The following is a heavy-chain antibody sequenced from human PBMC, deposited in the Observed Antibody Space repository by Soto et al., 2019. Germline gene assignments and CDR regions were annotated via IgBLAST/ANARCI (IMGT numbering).Heavy chain of an antibody. D-gene: IGHD3-16*01. CDR3: ARQGSNGAYYYYGMDV. V-gene: IGHV5-51*01. J-gene: IGHJ6*02. Sequence: GESLKISCQASGYSFINYWIGWVRQMPGKGLEWMAIINPGNSETRYSPSFQGQVTVSADKSINTVYLQWSSLKASDTAMYYCARQGSNGAYYYYGMDVWGQGTTVTVSS. CDR2: INPGNSET. CDR1: GYSFINYW.